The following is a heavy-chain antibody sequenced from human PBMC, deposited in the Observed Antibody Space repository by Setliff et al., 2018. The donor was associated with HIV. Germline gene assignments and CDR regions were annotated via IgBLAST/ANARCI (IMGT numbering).Heavy chain of an antibody. Sequence: SETLSLTCAVSGGSISSSNWWSWVRQPPGKGLEWIGEIYHSGSTYYNPSLKSRVTISVDTSKNQFSLRLNSVTAADTAVYYCARGAIAVAGISYYYYGMDVWGQGTTVTVSS. CDR3: ARGAIAVAGISYYYYGMDV. D-gene: IGHD6-19*01. V-gene: IGHV4-4*02. J-gene: IGHJ6*02. CDR2: IYHSGST. CDR1: GGSISSSNW.